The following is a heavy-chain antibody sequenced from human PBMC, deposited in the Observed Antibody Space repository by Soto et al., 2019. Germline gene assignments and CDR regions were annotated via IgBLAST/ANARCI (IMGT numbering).Heavy chain of an antibody. V-gene: IGHV3-64*07. Sequence: EVQLVESGGGLVQPGESLRLSCAAAGFTFSNYVMHWVRQAPGKGLEYVSAISSNGGNTYYADSVKVRFTISRDNSNNTLYPQMGSLNTEDMAVYYCARVGGYTNYVRDALDIWGQGTMVTVSP. J-gene: IGHJ3*02. CDR2: ISSNGGNT. CDR1: GFTFSNYV. D-gene: IGHD4-4*01. CDR3: ARVGGYTNYVRDALDI.